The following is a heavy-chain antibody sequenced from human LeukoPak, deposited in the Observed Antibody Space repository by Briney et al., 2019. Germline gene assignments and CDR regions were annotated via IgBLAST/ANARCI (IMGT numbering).Heavy chain of an antibody. CDR1: GYTFTGYY. Sequence: ASVKVSCKASGYTFTGYYMHWVRQAPGQGLEWMGWINPNSGGTNYAQKFQGRVTMTRDTSISTAYMELSRLRSDDTAVYYCARARYYYNSRSYGAPYYFDYWGQGTLLTVSS. V-gene: IGHV1-2*02. CDR3: ARARYYYNSRSYGAPYYFDY. J-gene: IGHJ4*02. CDR2: INPNSGGT. D-gene: IGHD3-10*01.